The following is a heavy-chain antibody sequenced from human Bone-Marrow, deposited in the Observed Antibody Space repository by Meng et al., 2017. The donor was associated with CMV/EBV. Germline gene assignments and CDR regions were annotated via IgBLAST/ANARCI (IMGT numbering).Heavy chain of an antibody. V-gene: IGHV3-15*01. D-gene: IGHD3-3*01. CDR3: TTVTMYYGMDV. CDR2: IKSESDGGTT. CDR1: GFTFTNAW. J-gene: IGHJ6*02. Sequence: GALRLSCAASGFTFTNAWMSWVRQTPGKGLEWVGRIKSESDGGTTDYAAPVKGRFTISRDDSKNTLYLQMNSLKIEDTAVYYCTTVTMYYGMDVWGQGTTVTVSS.